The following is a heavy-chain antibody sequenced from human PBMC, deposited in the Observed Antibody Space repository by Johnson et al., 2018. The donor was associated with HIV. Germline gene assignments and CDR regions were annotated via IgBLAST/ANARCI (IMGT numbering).Heavy chain of an antibody. V-gene: IGHV3-11*04. J-gene: IGHJ3*01. CDR1: GFTFSDYY. CDR2: ISSSGSTI. D-gene: IGHD2-15*01. CDR3: ARDRGYWDALDV. Sequence: QMMLVESGGGLVKPGGSLRLSCAPSGFTFSDYYMSWMRQAPGQGLEWVSYISSSGSTIYYADSVKGRFTISRDNAQNSLYLQMNSLRAEDTAVYYCARDRGYWDALDVWGQGTMVTVSS.